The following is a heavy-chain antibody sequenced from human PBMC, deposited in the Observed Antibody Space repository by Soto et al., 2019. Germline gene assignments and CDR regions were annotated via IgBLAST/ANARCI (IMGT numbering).Heavy chain of an antibody. CDR2: IYDSGST. V-gene: IGHV4-59*12. CDR1: GGSICSSY. CDR3: ARDKITGLFDY. D-gene: IGHD2-8*02. Sequence: SESLSLTCTVSGGSICSSYWSWIRQPPGKGLEWIGYIYDSGSTYYNSSLKSRVTISVDTSKNQFSLKLTSVTAADTAVYYCARDKITGLFDYWGQGTLVTVSS. J-gene: IGHJ4*02.